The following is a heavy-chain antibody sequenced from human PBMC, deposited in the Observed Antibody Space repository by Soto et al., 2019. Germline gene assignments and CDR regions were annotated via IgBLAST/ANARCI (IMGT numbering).Heavy chain of an antibody. J-gene: IGHJ4*02. D-gene: IGHD3-10*01. V-gene: IGHV1-2*04. CDR3: AGRGFGGSSFDY. CDR1: GYTFTGYY. Sequence: ASVKVSCKASGYTFTGYYMHWVRQAPGQGLERMGWINPNSGGTNYAQKFQGWVTMTRDTSKNQFSLKLSSVTAADTAVYYCAGRGFGGSSFDYWGQGTLVTVSS. CDR2: INPNSGGT.